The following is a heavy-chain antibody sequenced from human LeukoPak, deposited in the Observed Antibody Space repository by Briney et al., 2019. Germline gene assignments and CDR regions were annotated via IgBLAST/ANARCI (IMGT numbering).Heavy chain of an antibody. V-gene: IGHV3-9*01. J-gene: IGHJ5*02. CDR1: GFTFDDYA. D-gene: IGHD6-19*01. Sequence: PGRSLRLSCAASGFTFDDYAMHWVRQAPGKGLEWVSGISWNSGSIGYADSVKGRFTISRDNAKNSLYLQMNSLRAEDTALYYCAKDPLPLYSSGWTFDPWGQGTLVTVSS. CDR2: ISWNSGSI. CDR3: AKDPLPLYSSGWTFDP.